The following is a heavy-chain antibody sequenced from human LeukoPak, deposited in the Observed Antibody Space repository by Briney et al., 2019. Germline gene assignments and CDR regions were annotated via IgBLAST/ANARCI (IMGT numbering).Heavy chain of an antibody. J-gene: IGHJ5*02. CDR1: GGSISSSRYY. D-gene: IGHD3-3*01. CDR3: ARISTDYDFWSGPRSPFDP. CDR2: IYYSGST. V-gene: IGHV4-39*07. Sequence: PSETLSLTCTVAGGSISSSRYYWGWVRQPPGKGLEWMGSIYYSGSTYYNPSLKSRVTISVDTSKNQFSLKLSSVTAADTAVYYCARISTDYDFWSGPRSPFDPWGQGTLVTVSS.